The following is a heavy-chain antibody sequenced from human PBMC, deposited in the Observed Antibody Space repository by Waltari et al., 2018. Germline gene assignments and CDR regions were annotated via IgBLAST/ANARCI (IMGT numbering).Heavy chain of an antibody. V-gene: IGHV4-59*01. CDR3: ARGEYSGTYYGWFAP. J-gene: IGHJ5*02. Sequence: QVQLQESGPGLVKPSETLSLICTVSGGSISTYYWSWIRQPPGKGLEWIGYVYHSGKTNYNPSLKSRLTIAVNTSKNQFSLKLTSVTAADTAMYYCARGEYSGTYYGWFAPWGQGTLVTVSS. CDR1: GGSISTYY. D-gene: IGHD1-26*01. CDR2: VYHSGKT.